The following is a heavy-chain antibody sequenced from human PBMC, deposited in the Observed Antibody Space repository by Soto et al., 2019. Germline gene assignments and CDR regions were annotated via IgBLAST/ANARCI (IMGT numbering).Heavy chain of an antibody. V-gene: IGHV3-66*04. CDR2: IYSGGST. CDR1: GFTVSSNY. Sequence: EVQLVESGGGLVQPGGSLRLSCAASGFTVSSNYMSWVRQAPGKGLEWVSVIYSGGSTYYADSVKGRFTISRDNSKNTLYLQMNNLRAEDTAVYYCARQGHDYGDYGYGYWGQGTLVTVSS. D-gene: IGHD4-17*01. J-gene: IGHJ4*02. CDR3: ARQGHDYGDYGYGY.